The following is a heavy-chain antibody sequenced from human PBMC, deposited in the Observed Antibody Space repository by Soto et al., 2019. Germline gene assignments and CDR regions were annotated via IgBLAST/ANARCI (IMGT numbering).Heavy chain of an antibody. CDR1: GGSISSGDYY. Sequence: QVQLQESGPGLVKPSQTLSLTCTASGGSISSGDYYWTWIRQHPGKGLEWIGYISYSGSTYYNPSLRSRVTTSLDTSKNQFSLKLSSVAAADTAVYYCAREGVTCHGSGSFNWFDLWSQGTLVTVSS. CDR3: AREGVTCHGSGSFNWFDL. D-gene: IGHD3-10*01. J-gene: IGHJ5*02. V-gene: IGHV4-31*03. CDR2: ISYSGST.